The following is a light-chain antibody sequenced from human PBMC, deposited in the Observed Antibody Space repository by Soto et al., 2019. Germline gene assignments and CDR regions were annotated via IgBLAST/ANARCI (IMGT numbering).Light chain of an antibody. CDR3: ASYTSSSTSVI. CDR1: SSDVGGYKY. Sequence: QPVLTQPASVSGAPGQSITISFTGTSSDVGGYKYVSWYQQHPNKAPKLIIFEVSNRPSGISSRFSGSKSGNTASLTISGLQAEDEADYYCASYTSSSTSVIFGRGTKLTVL. V-gene: IGLV2-14*01. CDR2: EVS. J-gene: IGLJ2*01.